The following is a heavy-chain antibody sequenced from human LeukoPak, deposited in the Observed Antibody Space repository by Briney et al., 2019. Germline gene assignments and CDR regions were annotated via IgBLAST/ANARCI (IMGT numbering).Heavy chain of an antibody. CDR2: VSGSGSNT. D-gene: IGHD1-26*01. CDR3: ARGIVGALDAFDI. CDR1: GFTFNTYA. Sequence: GGSLRLSCAASGFTFNTYAMSWVRQGPGKGLEWVSGVSGSGSNTYYADSVKGRFTISRDNSKNTLYLQMNSLRAEDTAVYYCARGIVGALDAFDIWGQGTMVTVSS. J-gene: IGHJ3*02. V-gene: IGHV3-23*01.